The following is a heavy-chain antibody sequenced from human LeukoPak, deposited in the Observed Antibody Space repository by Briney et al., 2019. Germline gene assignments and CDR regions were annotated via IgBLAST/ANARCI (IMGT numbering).Heavy chain of an antibody. J-gene: IGHJ4*02. CDR3: ATEIQNIAGRVY. V-gene: IGHV4-34*01. D-gene: IGHD6-6*01. CDR2: INRSGST. CDR1: GGSFSGYY. Sequence: SETLSLTCAVYGGSFSGYYWSWIRQPPGKGLEWIGEINRSGSTNYNPSLKSRVSISVDTSKNQFSLNLSSVTAADTAVYYCATEIQNIAGRVYWGQGTLVTVSS.